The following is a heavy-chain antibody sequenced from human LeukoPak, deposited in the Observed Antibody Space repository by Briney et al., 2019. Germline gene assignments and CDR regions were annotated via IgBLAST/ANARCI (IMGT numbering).Heavy chain of an antibody. J-gene: IGHJ4*02. CDR2: IIPSDGST. CDR1: GYSFTRYF. V-gene: IGHV1-46*01. Sequence: VASVKVSCKASGYSFTRYFIHCVRQAPGQGLEWMGIIIPSDGSTSYAQKFQGRVTMTRDTSTSTVYMELSSLRSEDTAVYYCARGKVVTMVRGVIITYFDYWGQGTLVTVSS. CDR3: ARGKVVTMVRGVIITYFDY. D-gene: IGHD3-10*01.